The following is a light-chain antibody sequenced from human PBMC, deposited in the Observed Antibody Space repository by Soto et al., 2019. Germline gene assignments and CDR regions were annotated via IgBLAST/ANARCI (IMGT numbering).Light chain of an antibody. Sequence: EGVETHSPATLSVSPGERATLSCRASQSVSSKLAWYQQKPGQAPRLLIYGASTRATGIPARFSGSGSGTDFTLSISSLQSEDFAVYYCQQYNNWPPITFGQGTRLEIK. CDR3: QQYNNWPPIT. CDR1: QSVSSK. V-gene: IGKV3-15*01. CDR2: GAS. J-gene: IGKJ5*01.